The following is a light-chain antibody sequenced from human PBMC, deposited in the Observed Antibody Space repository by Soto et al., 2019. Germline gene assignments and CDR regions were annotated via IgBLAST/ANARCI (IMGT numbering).Light chain of an antibody. CDR1: QGIGVY. CDR3: QKYNSAPLT. CDR2: AAS. J-gene: IGKJ4*01. Sequence: DIQMTQSPSSLSASLGDRVTITCRASQGIGVYLAWFQQKPGKVPKLLIYAASTLQSGVPSRFSGSGSGTDFTLTITSLQPEDVATYYCQKYNSAPLTLGGGTKVEIK. V-gene: IGKV1-27*01.